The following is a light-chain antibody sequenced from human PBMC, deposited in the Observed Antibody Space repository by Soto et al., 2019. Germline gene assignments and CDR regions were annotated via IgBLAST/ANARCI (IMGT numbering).Light chain of an antibody. Sequence: DIQMTQSPSSVSASVGDRVTITCRASQGISSWLAWYQQKPGKAPKLLIYAASSLQSGVPSRFSGRGSGTDFPLTISSLQPEEFAISYWRQSYNWPHTFGQGTKLKIK. CDR1: QGISSW. J-gene: IGKJ2*01. V-gene: IGKV1-12*01. CDR3: RQSYNWPHT. CDR2: AAS.